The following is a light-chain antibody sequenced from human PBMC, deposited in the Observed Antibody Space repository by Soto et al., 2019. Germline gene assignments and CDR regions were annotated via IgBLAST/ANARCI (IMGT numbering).Light chain of an antibody. CDR3: QQYGSSPRT. V-gene: IGKV3-20*01. J-gene: IGKJ1*01. Sequence: EVVLTQSPDTLSLSPGETATLSCMPSQIVGSNYLAWYQQKPGQPARRLIYGAASRATAIPDRFAGSGSGTDFTLSISRMEPEEFAVYDGQQYGSSPRTFGQGTK. CDR2: GAA. CDR1: QIVGSNY.